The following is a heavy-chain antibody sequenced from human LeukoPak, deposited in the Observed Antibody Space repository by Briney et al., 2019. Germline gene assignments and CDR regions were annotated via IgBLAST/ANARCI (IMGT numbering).Heavy chain of an antibody. Sequence: SETLSLTCTVSGASITTHYWSWIRQSPGEGLEWIGYADYTGSTKHNPSLKSRVAMSLDTSNNQFSLKLDSVTAADTAVYYCAGGYSSDWYFNCWGQGTLVTVSS. V-gene: IGHV4-59*11. CDR1: GASITTHY. CDR3: AGGYSSDWYFNC. J-gene: IGHJ4*02. CDR2: ADYTGST. D-gene: IGHD6-19*01.